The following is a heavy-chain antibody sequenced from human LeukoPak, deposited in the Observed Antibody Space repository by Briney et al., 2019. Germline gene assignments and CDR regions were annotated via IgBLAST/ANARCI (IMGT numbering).Heavy chain of an antibody. CDR2: INHSGST. CDR1: GGSFSGYY. CDR3: ARGRQSPRYSSSTSCYAWWFDP. V-gene: IGHV4-34*01. Sequence: SETLSLTCAVYGGSFSGYYWSWIRQPPGKGLEWIGEINHSGSTNYNPSLKSRVTISVDTSKNQFSLKLSSVTAADTAVYYCARGRQSPRYSSSTSCYAWWFDPWGQGTLVTVSS. D-gene: IGHD2-2*01. J-gene: IGHJ5*02.